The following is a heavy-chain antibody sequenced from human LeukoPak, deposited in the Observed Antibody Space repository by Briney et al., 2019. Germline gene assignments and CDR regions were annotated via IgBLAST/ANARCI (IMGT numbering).Heavy chain of an antibody. Sequence: PSETLSLTCAVSDDSFSSHYWTWIRQPPGKGLEWIGYIFYIGSTNYNPSLKSRVTISIDTSKNQFSLQLTSVTAADTAVYYCARDLVTVTKGFDIWGQGTMVSVSS. CDR2: IFYIGST. J-gene: IGHJ3*02. CDR1: DDSFSSHY. V-gene: IGHV4-59*11. D-gene: IGHD4-17*01. CDR3: ARDLVTVTKGFDI.